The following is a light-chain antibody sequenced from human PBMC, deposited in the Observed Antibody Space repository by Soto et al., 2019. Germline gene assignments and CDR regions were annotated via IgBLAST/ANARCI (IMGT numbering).Light chain of an antibody. Sequence: EVVMTQSPATLSVSPGERATLSCRASQSVGSNLVWYQQKPGQAPRLLIYGASTRATGIPGRFSGSGFGTEFTLAISSLQSEDFAVYYCQQYKHWPRTFGQGTKVEIK. V-gene: IGKV3-15*01. CDR1: QSVGSN. CDR2: GAS. CDR3: QQYKHWPRT. J-gene: IGKJ1*01.